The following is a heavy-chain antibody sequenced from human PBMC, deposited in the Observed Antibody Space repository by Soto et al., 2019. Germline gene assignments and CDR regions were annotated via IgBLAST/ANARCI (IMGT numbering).Heavy chain of an antibody. CDR3: PRGKAEIVVVVTAPRLWYFDC. Sequence: SVKVSCKAPGGTFRSHAIRWVRQPLVQALEWMGGIFTVFGKANFAQQFPGRVPITADESPRTAYVELSDLRSADRAVYHCPRGKAEIVVVVTAPRLWYFDCWYQGTLGTVSS. V-gene: IGHV1-69*13. CDR1: GGTFRSHA. D-gene: IGHD2-15*01. CDR2: IFTVFGKA. J-gene: IGHJ4*02.